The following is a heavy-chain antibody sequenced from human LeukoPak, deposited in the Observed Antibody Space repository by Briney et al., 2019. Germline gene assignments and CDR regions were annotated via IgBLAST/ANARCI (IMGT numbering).Heavy chain of an antibody. V-gene: IGHV3-11*04. CDR3: ARDPRRLPDWNP. CDR1: GFTFSDYY. CDR2: ISSSGSTI. D-gene: IGHD3/OR15-3a*01. J-gene: IGHJ5*02. Sequence: PGGSLRLSCAASGFTFSDYYMSWIRQAPGKGLEWVSYISSSGSTIYYADSVKGRFTISRDNAKNSLYLQMNSLRAEDTAVYYRARDPRRLPDWNPWGQETLVTVSS.